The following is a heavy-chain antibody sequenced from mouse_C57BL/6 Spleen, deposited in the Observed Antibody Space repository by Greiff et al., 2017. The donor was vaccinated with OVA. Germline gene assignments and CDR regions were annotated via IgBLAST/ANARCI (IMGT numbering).Heavy chain of an antibody. J-gene: IGHJ4*01. CDR1: GYTFTSYW. D-gene: IGHD2-3*01. V-gene: IGHV1-53*01. CDR3: ARGDDGYPYYYAMDY. CDR2: INPSNGGT. Sequence: QVQLQQSGTELVKPGASVKLSCKASGYTFTSYWMHWVKQRPGQGLEWIGNINPSNGGTNYNEKFKSKATLTVDKSSSTAYMQLSSLTSEDSAVYYCARGDDGYPYYYAMDYWGQGTSVTVSS.